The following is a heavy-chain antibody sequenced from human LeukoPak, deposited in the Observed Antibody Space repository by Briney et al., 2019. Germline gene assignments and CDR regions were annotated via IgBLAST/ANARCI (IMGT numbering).Heavy chain of an antibody. Sequence: SGPALVKPTQTLTLTCTFSGFSLSTTKMRVSWIRQPPGKALEWLARIDWDDDKFYSTSLETRLTISKDTSKNQVVLTMPNMDPVDTATYDCESSIAVAGYYFDYWGQRTLVTVSS. CDR3: ESSIAVAGYYFDY. V-gene: IGHV2-70*04. CDR1: GFSLSTTKMR. D-gene: IGHD6-19*01. CDR2: IDWDDDK. J-gene: IGHJ4*02.